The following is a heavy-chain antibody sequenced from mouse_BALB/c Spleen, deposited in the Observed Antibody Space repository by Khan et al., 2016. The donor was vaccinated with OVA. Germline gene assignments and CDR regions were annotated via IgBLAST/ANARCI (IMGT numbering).Heavy chain of an antibody. CDR3: ARSYYGNNYGRVY. D-gene: IGHD1-1*01. J-gene: IGHJ4*01. V-gene: IGHV14-3*02. Sequence: EVQLQQSGAELVKPGASVKLSCTASGFNIKDTYMHWVKQRPEQGLEWIGRLDPANGNTKYDQKFQGKATITAATSSNTAYLQLSSLPSEDTAVYFCARSYYGNNYGRVYWCRGTSVTASS. CDR1: GFNIKDTY. CDR2: LDPANGNT.